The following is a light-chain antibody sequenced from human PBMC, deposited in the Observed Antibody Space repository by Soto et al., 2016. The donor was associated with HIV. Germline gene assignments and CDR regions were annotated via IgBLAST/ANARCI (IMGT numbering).Light chain of an antibody. Sequence: SSELTQDPAVSVALGQTARITCQGDSLRTYYTNWYQQKPGQAPVLVMYGTNNRPSGIPDRFSGSSSGNTASLTITGAQAEDEAEYYCDSRDNSNNPRFGTGTKVTVL. CDR1: SLRTYY. J-gene: IGLJ1*01. CDR3: DSRDNSNNPR. CDR2: GTN. V-gene: IGLV3-19*01.